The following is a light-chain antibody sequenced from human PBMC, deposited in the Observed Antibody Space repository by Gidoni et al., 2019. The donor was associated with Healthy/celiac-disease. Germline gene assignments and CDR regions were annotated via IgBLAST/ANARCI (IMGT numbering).Light chain of an antibody. V-gene: IGKV3-11*01. J-gene: IGKJ4*01. CDR2: DAS. CDR1: QSVSSY. Sequence: EIVLTQSPATLSLSPGERATLSCRASQSVSSYLAWYQQKPGQAPRLLIYDASNRATGIPARFSGSGSGTDFTLTISSLEPEDFAVYYCQQRSIALTFGGXTKVEIK. CDR3: QQRSIALT.